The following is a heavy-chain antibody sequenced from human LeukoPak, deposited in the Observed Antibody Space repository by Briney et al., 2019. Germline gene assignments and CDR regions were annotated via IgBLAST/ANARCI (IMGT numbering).Heavy chain of an antibody. CDR3: AREGITRWFGELYYFDY. V-gene: IGHV1-18*01. D-gene: IGHD3-10*01. Sequence: ASVKVSCKTSAYSFTPYAMHWVRQAPGQRLEWMGWISAYNYNTNYAQKLQGRVTMTTDTSTSTAYMELRSLRSDDTAVYYCAREGITRWFGELYYFDYWGQGTLVTVSS. CDR2: ISAYNYNT. CDR1: AYSFTPYA. J-gene: IGHJ4*02.